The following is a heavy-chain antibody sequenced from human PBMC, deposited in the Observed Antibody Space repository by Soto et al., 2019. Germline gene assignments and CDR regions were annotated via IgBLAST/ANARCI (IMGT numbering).Heavy chain of an antibody. CDR1: GYSFTSYW. V-gene: IGHV5-51*01. CDR2: IYPGDSDT. CDR3: ARSVVVPAAILRYYYYYGMDV. J-gene: IGHJ6*02. D-gene: IGHD2-2*02. Sequence: GESLKISCTGSGYSFTSYWIGWVRQMPGKGLEWMGIIYPGDSDTRYSPSFQGQVTISADKSISTAYLQWSSLKASDTAMYYCARSVVVPAAILRYYYYYGMDVWGQGTTVTVSS.